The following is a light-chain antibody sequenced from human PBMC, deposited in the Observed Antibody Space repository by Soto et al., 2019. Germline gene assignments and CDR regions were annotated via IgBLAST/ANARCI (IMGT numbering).Light chain of an antibody. Sequence: EIVLKHSPGPLSLSPGERATLSRGHIQSVSSSYLAWYQQKPGQAPRLLIYGASSRATGIPDRFSGSGSETEFTLTISRLEPEDFAVYYCQQYGSSPSSTFGQGTRLDIK. CDR3: QQYGSSPSST. V-gene: IGKV3-20*01. CDR2: GAS. CDR1: QSVSSSY. J-gene: IGKJ5*01.